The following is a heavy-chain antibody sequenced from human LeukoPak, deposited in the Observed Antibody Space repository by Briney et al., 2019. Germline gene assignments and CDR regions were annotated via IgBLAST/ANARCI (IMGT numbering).Heavy chain of an antibody. J-gene: IGHJ3*02. CDR2: ISAYNGNT. D-gene: IGHD3-9*01. V-gene: IGHV1-18*01. CDR3: ARDKKFEWTKRRTSAFDI. CDR1: GYTFTSYG. Sequence: ASVKVSCKASGYTFTSYGISWVRQAPGQGLEWMGWISAYNGNTNYAQKLQGRVTMTTDTSTSTAYMELRSLRSDDTAVYYCARDKKFEWTKRRTSAFDIWGQGTMVTVSS.